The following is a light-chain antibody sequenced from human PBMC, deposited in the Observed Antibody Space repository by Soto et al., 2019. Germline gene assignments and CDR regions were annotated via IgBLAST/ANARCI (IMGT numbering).Light chain of an antibody. Sequence: QSALTQPASVSGSPGQSITISCTGTSSDVGGYNYVSWYQQHPGKAPKLMIYDVSSRPSGVSNRFSGSKSGNTASLTISGLQAEDVADYYCSSYTSSSTRLVVFGGGTKLTVL. J-gene: IGLJ2*01. CDR2: DVS. CDR1: SSDVGGYNY. V-gene: IGLV2-14*01. CDR3: SSYTSSSTRLVV.